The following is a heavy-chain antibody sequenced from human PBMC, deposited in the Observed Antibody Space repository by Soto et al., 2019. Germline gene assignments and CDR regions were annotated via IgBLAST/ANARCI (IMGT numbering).Heavy chain of an antibody. Sequence: GGSLRLSCAASGFTFSSSAMGWVRQGPGKGLEWVSLISYNSRATYYMDSVKGRFAISRDNSKNTLYLQLSSLRAEDTAVYYCATQDFRGATGTTWGQGTLVTVSS. J-gene: IGHJ4*02. V-gene: IGHV3-23*01. CDR1: GFTFSSSA. CDR3: ATQDFRGATGTT. CDR2: ISYNSRAT. D-gene: IGHD1-1*01.